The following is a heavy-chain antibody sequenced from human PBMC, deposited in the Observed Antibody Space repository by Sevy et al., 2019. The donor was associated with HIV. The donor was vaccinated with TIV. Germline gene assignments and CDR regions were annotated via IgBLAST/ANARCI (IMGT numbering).Heavy chain of an antibody. D-gene: IGHD5-18*01. CDR3: ARGVGNSYGYDPDY. J-gene: IGHJ4*02. CDR2: INHSGST. Sequence: SETLSLTCAVYRGSFTGYYWSWIRQPPGKGLEWIGEINHSGSTTYNPSLKSRVTISVDTSKNQFSPRLTAVTAADTAVYYCARGVGNSYGYDPDYWCQGTLVTVSS. CDR1: RGSFTGYY. V-gene: IGHV4-34*01.